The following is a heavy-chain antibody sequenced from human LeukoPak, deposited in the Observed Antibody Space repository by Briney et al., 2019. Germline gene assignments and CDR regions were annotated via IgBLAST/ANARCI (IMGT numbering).Heavy chain of an antibody. CDR1: GFIFSSYW. J-gene: IGHJ6*03. CDR2: IKQDGSEK. D-gene: IGHD1-26*01. CDR3: ARHPKPSGSYMDV. V-gene: IGHV3-7*01. Sequence: QPGGSLRLSCVASGFIFSSYWMSWVRQAPGKGLEWVANIKQDGSEKYYVDSVKGRFTISRDNAKNSLYLQMNSLRAEDTAVYYCARHPKPSGSYMDVWGKGTTVTVSS.